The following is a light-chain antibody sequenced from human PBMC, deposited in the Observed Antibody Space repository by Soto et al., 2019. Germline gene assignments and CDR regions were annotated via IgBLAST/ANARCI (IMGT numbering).Light chain of an antibody. J-gene: IGLJ3*02. V-gene: IGLV2-8*01. CDR1: VSHVGGYNF. Sequence: QSVLTQPPSASGSPGQSVTISCTGTVSHVGGYNFVSWYQQHPGKAPKLMIYEVNKRPSGVPDRFSGSRSGNTASLTVSGLQGEDEADYYCSSYAGSNNWVFGGGTQLTV. CDR3: SSYAGSNNWV. CDR2: EVN.